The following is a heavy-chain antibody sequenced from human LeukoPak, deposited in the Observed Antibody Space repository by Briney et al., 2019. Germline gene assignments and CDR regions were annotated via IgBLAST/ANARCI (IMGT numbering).Heavy chain of an antibody. CDR1: GGSISGYY. Sequence: SETLSLTCTVSGGSISGYYWTWIRQPPGKALEWSAYIYYTGTTNYTPSLESRVSMSVDTSRNQFSLRLSSVAAADTAVYYCARLRGNYFPDFWGQGTLVTVSS. CDR2: IYYTGTT. J-gene: IGHJ4*02. V-gene: IGHV4-59*01. CDR3: ARLRGNYFPDF. D-gene: IGHD2/OR15-2a*01.